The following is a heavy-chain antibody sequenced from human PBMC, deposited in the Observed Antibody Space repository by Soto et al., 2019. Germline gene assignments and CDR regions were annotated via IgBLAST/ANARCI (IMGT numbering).Heavy chain of an antibody. CDR1: GGSISSYY. Sequence: TLSLTCTVSGGSISSYYWGWIRQPPGKGLEWIGYTYYSGSTNYNPSLKSRVTISVDTSKNQFSLKLSSVTAADTAVYYCARVKYYGSGSYYNLNWFDPWGQGTLVTVSS. D-gene: IGHD3-10*01. CDR2: TYYSGST. J-gene: IGHJ5*02. CDR3: ARVKYYGSGSYYNLNWFDP. V-gene: IGHV4-59*12.